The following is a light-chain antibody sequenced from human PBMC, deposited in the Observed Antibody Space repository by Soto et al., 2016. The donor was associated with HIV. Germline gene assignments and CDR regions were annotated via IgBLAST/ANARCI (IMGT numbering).Light chain of an antibody. V-gene: IGKV1-5*03. J-gene: IGKJ1*01. CDR3: QQYKSYAT. CDR2: KAS. Sequence: DIQMTQSPSALSAFVGDRVTITCRASQSISGWLAWYQRKPGKAPKLLIYKASSLVSGVPSRFSGSGSGTEFTLTISSLQPDDFATYYCQQYKSYATFGQGTKVGNQT. CDR1: QSISGW.